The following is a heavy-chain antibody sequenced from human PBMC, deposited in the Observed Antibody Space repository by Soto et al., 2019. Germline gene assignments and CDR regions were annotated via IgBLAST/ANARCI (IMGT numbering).Heavy chain of an antibody. V-gene: IGHV4-4*02. CDR2: IYHSGNT. CDR1: GGSISSTNW. CDR3: ARIAAAGTRFDY. J-gene: IGHJ4*02. Sequence: SETLSLTCAVSGGSISSTNWWSWVRQPPGKGLEWIGEIYHSGNTNYNPSLKSRVTISVGKSKNQFSLKLSSVTASDTAVYFCARIAAAGTRFDYWGQGTLVTVSS. D-gene: IGHD6-13*01.